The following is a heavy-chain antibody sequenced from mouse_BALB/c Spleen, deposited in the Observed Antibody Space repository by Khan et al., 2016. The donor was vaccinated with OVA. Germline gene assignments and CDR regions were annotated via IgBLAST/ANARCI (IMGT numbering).Heavy chain of an antibody. J-gene: IGHJ4*01. Sequence: IQLVQSGPELKKPGETVKISCKASGYTFKNHGMNWVKQAPGKGLKWMGWINTYTGEPTYVEDFKGRFAFSLETSASTAYLQINNLKNEDTATYFCARPHFFSYVMVYWGQGTPVTVSS. CDR2: INTYTGEP. V-gene: IGHV9-3-1*01. CDR3: ARPHFFSYVMVY. CDR1: GYTFKNHG.